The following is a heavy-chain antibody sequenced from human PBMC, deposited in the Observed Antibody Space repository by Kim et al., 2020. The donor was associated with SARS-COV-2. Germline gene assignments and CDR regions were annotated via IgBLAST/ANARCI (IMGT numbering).Heavy chain of an antibody. CDR3: ARRGMTTVTTTLFDY. J-gene: IGHJ4*02. V-gene: IGHV4-39*01. D-gene: IGHD4-17*01. Sequence: PSLKSRVTISVDTSKNQFSLKLSSVTAADTAVYYCARRGMTTVTTTLFDYWGQGTLVTVSS.